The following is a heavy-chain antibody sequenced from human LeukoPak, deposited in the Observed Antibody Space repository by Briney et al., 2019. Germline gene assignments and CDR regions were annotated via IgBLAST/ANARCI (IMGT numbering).Heavy chain of an antibody. CDR3: AGTYSGTYYVFDY. CDR1: GFTFSSYS. V-gene: IGHV3-48*02. D-gene: IGHD1-26*01. Sequence: GGSLRLSCAASGFTFSSYSMNWVRQAPGKGLEWVSYISNSGGTIYYADSVKGRFTISRDNAKNSLYLQMNSLRDEDTAVYYCAGTYSGTYYVFDYWGQGTLVTVSS. CDR2: ISNSGGTI. J-gene: IGHJ4*02.